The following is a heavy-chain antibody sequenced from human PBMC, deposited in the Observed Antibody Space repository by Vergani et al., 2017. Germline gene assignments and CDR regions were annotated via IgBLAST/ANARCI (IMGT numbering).Heavy chain of an antibody. CDR3: ARDPVDYQLLGVNWFDP. V-gene: IGHV3-30*03. J-gene: IGHJ5*02. CDR1: GFTFSSYG. CDR2: ISYDGSNK. D-gene: IGHD2-2*01. Sequence: QVQLVESGGGVVQPGRSLRLSCAASGFTFSSYGMHWVRQAPGKGLEWVAVISYDGSNKYYADSVKGRFTISRDNSKNTLYLQMNSLRAEDTAVYYCARDPVDYQLLGVNWFDPWGQGTLVTVSS.